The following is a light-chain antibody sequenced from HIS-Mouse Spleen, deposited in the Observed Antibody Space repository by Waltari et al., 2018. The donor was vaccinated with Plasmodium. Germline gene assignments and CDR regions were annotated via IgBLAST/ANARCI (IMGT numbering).Light chain of an antibody. Sequence: EIVLTPSPGTLSLSPGERAPLSCRASQSVSSSYLAWYQQKPGQAPRLLIYGASSRATGIPDRFSGSGSGTDFTLTISRLEPEDFAVYYCQQYGSSLPWTFGQGTKVEIK. V-gene: IGKV3-20*01. CDR3: QQYGSSLPWT. CDR1: QSVSSSY. CDR2: GAS. J-gene: IGKJ1*01.